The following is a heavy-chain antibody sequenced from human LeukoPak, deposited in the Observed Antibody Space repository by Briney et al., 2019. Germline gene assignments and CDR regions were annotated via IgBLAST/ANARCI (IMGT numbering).Heavy chain of an antibody. D-gene: IGHD3-9*01. Sequence: SVKVSCKASGGTFNSYVISWVRQAPGQGLEWMGGIIPLFGRANYAQKFQGRVTITADESTSTAYMDLSSLRSEDTAVYYCARSILTGITVNPFDYWGQGTLVTVSS. CDR1: GGTFNSYV. V-gene: IGHV1-69*13. J-gene: IGHJ4*02. CDR2: IIPLFGRA. CDR3: ARSILTGITVNPFDY.